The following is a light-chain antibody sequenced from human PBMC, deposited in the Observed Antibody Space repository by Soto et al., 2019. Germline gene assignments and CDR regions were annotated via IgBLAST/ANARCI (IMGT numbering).Light chain of an antibody. V-gene: IGLV1-40*01. Sequence: QSVLTQPPSVSGAPGQRVTISCTGSSSNIGAGYDVHWYQQLPGTAPKLLIYGNINRPSGVPGRFSGSKSGTSASLAITGLQAEDEADYYCQSYDSSLSSAVFGGGTQLTVL. CDR2: GNI. J-gene: IGLJ7*01. CDR1: SSNIGAGYD. CDR3: QSYDSSLSSAV.